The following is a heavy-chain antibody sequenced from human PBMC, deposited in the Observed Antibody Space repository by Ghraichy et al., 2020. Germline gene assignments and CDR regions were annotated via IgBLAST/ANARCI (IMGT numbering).Heavy chain of an antibody. J-gene: IGHJ4*02. CDR3: ASYTY. CDR2: SSSSSSGL. V-gene: IGHV3-21*01. Sequence: GESLNISCAASGFTFSSFSMSWFRQAPGKGLEWVSCSSSSSSGLYYADSVKGRFTISRDNAKNSLYRQMNSLSAEDTAVYFCASYTYWGQGILVTVSS. CDR1: GFTFSSFS.